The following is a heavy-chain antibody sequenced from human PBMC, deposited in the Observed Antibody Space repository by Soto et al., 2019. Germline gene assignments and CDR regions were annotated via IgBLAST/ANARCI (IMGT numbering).Heavy chain of an antibody. Sequence: SETLSLTCTVSGGSISSYYWSWIRQPPGKGLEWIGYIYYSGSTNYNPSLKSRVSISVDTSKNQFSLKLSSVTAADTAVYYCARDPAAASRRYFDYWGQGTLVTVSS. D-gene: IGHD6-13*01. CDR1: GGSISSYY. CDR3: ARDPAAASRRYFDY. J-gene: IGHJ4*02. CDR2: IYYSGST. V-gene: IGHV4-59*01.